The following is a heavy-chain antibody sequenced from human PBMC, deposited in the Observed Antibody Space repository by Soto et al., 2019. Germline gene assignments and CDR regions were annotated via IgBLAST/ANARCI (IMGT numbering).Heavy chain of an antibody. CDR1: GYTFTSYG. CDR2: ISAYNGNT. J-gene: IGHJ2*01. V-gene: IGHV1-18*01. Sequence: ASVKVSCKASGYTFTSYGISWVRQAPGQGLEWMGWISAYNGNTNYAQKLQGRVTMTTDTSTSTAYMELRSLRSDDTAVYYCARAVIDCSGGSCYLGNWLNWYFDLWGRGTLVTVSS. CDR3: ARAVIDCSGGSCYLGNWLNWYFDL. D-gene: IGHD2-15*01.